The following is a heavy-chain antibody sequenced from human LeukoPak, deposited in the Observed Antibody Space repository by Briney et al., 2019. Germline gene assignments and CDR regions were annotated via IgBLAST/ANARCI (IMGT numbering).Heavy chain of an antibody. Sequence: PGGSLRLSCAASGFTFSDYYMSWIRLAPGKGLEWVSYISSSGSTIYYADSVKGRFTISRDNAKNSLYLQMNSLRAEDTAVYYCARAQRWAHYIDYWGQGTLVTVSS. V-gene: IGHV3-11*01. CDR2: ISSSGSTI. CDR3: ARAQRWAHYIDY. D-gene: IGHD5-24*01. J-gene: IGHJ4*02. CDR1: GFTFSDYY.